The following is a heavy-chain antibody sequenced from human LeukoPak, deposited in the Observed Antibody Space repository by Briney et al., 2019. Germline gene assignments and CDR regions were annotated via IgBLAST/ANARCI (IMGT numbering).Heavy chain of an antibody. D-gene: IGHD2-21*02. CDR3: VREDTPATANY. V-gene: IGHV3-23*01. Sequence: GGSLRLSCAASGLNFANHAMSWVRQTPGKGLEWVSAISGGGDITYYADSVTGRFTISRDNSKDTLFLQMHSLRPGDTAVYYCVREDTPATANYWGQGTLVTIFS. CDR2: ISGGGDIT. CDR1: GLNFANHA. J-gene: IGHJ4*02.